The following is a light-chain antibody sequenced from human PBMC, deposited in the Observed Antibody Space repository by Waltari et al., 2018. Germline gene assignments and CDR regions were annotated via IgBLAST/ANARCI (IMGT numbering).Light chain of an antibody. J-gene: IGKJ1*01. Sequence: DIVMTQTPLSLPVTPGEPASISCRSSQSPLDSDDGNTYLDWYLQKPGQSPQLLIYPLSYRASGVPDRFSGSGSGTDFTLKISRVEAEDVGVYYCMQRIEFPWTFGQGTKVEIK. CDR3: MQRIEFPWT. CDR2: PLS. V-gene: IGKV2-40*01. CDR1: QSPLDSDDGNTY.